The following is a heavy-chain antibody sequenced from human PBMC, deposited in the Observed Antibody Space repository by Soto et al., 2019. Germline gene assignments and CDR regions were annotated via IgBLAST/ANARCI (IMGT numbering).Heavy chain of an antibody. CDR2: VYYTGRT. J-gene: IGHJ4*02. V-gene: IGHV4-59*01. Sequence: QVQLQESGPGPVKASETLPLTCTVSGGSISSFYWSWIRQPPGKGLEWMGYVYYTGRTNYNPSLKSRVPMSVGTSKNQLSLTLSSVTAADTAVYYCVRSNYFDYWGQGTLVTVSS. CDR3: VRSNYFDY. CDR1: GGSISSFY.